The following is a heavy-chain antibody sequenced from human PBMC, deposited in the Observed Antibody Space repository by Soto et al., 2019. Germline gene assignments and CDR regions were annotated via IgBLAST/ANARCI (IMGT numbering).Heavy chain of an antibody. V-gene: IGHV4-39*01. Sequence: PSETLSLTCTVSGDSISIGSYYWVWIRQPPGKGLEWIGSIYNSGSTYYNSSLKSRVTISVDTSKNQFSLKLSSVTAADTAVYYCARLGNYYDSSGYYYMGYYYYYGMDVWGQGTTVT. CDR3: ARLGNYYDSSGYYYMGYYYYYGMDV. J-gene: IGHJ6*02. D-gene: IGHD3-22*01. CDR1: GDSISIGSYY. CDR2: IYNSGST.